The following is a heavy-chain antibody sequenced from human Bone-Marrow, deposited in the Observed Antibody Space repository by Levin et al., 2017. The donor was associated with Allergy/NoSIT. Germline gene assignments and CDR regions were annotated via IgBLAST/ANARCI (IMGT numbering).Heavy chain of an antibody. CDR3: ASRTYRA. CDR1: GGSISSSPYY. J-gene: IGHJ5*02. D-gene: IGHD3-16*02. V-gene: IGHV4-39*01. Sequence: SQTLSLTCTVSGGSISSSPYYWGWIRQPPGKGLEWIGSIFHDGSTYYNPSLRSRITVSVATSKNQFSLKLRSVTAADTAVYSCASRTYRAWGRGTLVTVSS. CDR2: IFHDGST.